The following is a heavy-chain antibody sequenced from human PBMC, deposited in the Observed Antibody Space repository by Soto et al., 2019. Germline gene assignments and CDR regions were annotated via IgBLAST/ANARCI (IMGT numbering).Heavy chain of an antibody. D-gene: IGHD6-19*01. J-gene: IGHJ4*02. CDR1: GFTFTNYA. Sequence: GGSLRLSCAASGFTFTNYAMNWVRQAPGKGLEWVSVIGDSGGSTYYADSVKGRFTISRDNSKNTLYLQMNSLRAEDTALYYCAKKVYPSGWWGVDQWGQEPLVTVP. CDR3: AKKVYPSGWWGVDQ. CDR2: IGDSGGST. V-gene: IGHV3-23*01.